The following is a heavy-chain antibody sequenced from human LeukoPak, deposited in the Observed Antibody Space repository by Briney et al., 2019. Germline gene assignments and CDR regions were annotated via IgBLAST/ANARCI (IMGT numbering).Heavy chain of an antibody. CDR2: VHYSGST. CDR3: ARELLLRRWFDP. CDR1: GSMYNYY. D-gene: IGHD3-22*01. J-gene: IGHJ5*02. Sequence: PSETLSLTCTVSGSMYNYYWSWIRQPPGKGLEWIGYVHYSGSTSYNPSLKSRVTMSLDTSKNQVSLNLTSVTAADTAVYYCARELLLRRWFDPWGQGTLVTVSS. V-gene: IGHV4-59*12.